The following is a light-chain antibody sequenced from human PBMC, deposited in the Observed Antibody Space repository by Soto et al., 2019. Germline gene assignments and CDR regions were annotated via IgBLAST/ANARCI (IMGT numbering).Light chain of an antibody. Sequence: QSVLTQPASVSGSPGQSITISCTGTSSDVGGYNYVSWYQQHPGKAPKFMIYDVSNRPSGVPDRFSGSKSGNTASLTVSGLQAEDEADYYCNSYAGGNNFVVFGTGTKVTVL. J-gene: IGLJ1*01. CDR2: DVS. V-gene: IGLV2-8*01. CDR1: SSDVGGYNY. CDR3: NSYAGGNNFVV.